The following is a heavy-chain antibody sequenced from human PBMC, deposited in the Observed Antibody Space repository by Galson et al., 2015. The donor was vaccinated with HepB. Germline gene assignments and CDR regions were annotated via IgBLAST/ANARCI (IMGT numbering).Heavy chain of an antibody. D-gene: IGHD3-22*01. CDR2: IKTKADGGTT. Sequence: SLRLSCAASGFTFSNARMSWVRQAPGKGLEWVGRIKTKADGGTTDYAAPVKGRFTISRDDSKNTLYLQMNSLGIEDTAVYYCAATESSGYPSWFDPWGQGTLVTVSS. V-gene: IGHV3-15*01. CDR3: AATESSGYPSWFDP. J-gene: IGHJ5*02. CDR1: GFTFSNAR.